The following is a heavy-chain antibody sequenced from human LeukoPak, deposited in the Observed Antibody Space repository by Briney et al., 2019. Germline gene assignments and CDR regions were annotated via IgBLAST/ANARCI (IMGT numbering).Heavy chain of an antibody. CDR1: GASISGYY. CDR2: IHNSGSS. J-gene: IGHJ4*02. V-gene: IGHV4-4*07. CDR3: ARGRGSASWQITFDY. Sequence: PSETLSLTCTVSGASISGYYWSWIRQPAGQGLEWIGRIHNSGSSNYNPSLKSRVTMSVDTSKNQFSLKLTSVTAADTAVYYCARGRGSASWQITFDYWGQGNLVTVSS. D-gene: IGHD2-2*01.